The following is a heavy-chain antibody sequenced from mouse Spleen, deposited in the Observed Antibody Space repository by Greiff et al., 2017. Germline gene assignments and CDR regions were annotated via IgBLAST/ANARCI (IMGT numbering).Heavy chain of an antibody. CDR3: AREVRRYYYAMDY. V-gene: IGHV1-64*01. CDR1: GYTFTSYW. Sequence: VQLQQPGAELVKPGASVKLSCKASGYTFTSYWMHWVKQRPGQGLEWIGMIHPNSGSTNYNEKFKSKATLTVDKSSSTAYMQLSSLTSEDSAVYYCAREVRRYYYAMDYWGQGTSVTVSS. CDR2: IHPNSGST. D-gene: IGHD2-14*01. J-gene: IGHJ4*01.